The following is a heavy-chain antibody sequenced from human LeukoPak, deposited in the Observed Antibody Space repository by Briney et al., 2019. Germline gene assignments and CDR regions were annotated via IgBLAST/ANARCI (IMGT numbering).Heavy chain of an antibody. J-gene: IGHJ4*02. CDR2: IYYSGST. CDR3: ARLISARIDY. V-gene: IGHV4-39*01. Sequence: SETLSLTCTVSGGSISSSSYYWGWIRQPPGKGLEWIGSIYYSGSTYYNPSLKSRVTISVDTSKNQFSLKLSSVTAADTAVYYCARLISARIDYWGQGTLVPVSS. CDR1: GGSISSSSYY. D-gene: IGHD2/OR15-2a*01.